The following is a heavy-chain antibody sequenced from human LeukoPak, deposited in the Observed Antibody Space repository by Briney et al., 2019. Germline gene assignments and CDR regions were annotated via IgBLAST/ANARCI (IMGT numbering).Heavy chain of an antibody. D-gene: IGHD3-9*01. CDR3: ARVDYDITVY. CDR1: GGSISSYY. J-gene: IGHJ4*02. V-gene: IGHV4-59*01. Sequence: SETQALTCTVSGGSISSYYWRWMRQPPGKGLEWIGYIYYSGSTNYNPSLKSRVTISVDTSKNQFSLKLSSVTAADTAVYYCARVDYDITVYWGQGTLVTVSS. CDR2: IYYSGST.